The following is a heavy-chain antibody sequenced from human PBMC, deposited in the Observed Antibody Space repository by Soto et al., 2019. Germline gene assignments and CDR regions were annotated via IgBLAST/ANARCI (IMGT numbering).Heavy chain of an antibody. Sequence: PPETLSLTCTVSGGSISSSSYYWGWIRQPPGKGLEWIGSIYYSGSTYYNPSLNSRPTISVDTSKNQFSLKLSSVSAADTAVYYCASYYDSSGYYSGYDAFDIWGQGTMLTVSS. V-gene: IGHV4-39*01. CDR2: IYYSGST. D-gene: IGHD3-22*01. CDR1: GGSISSSSYY. CDR3: ASYYDSSGYYSGYDAFDI. J-gene: IGHJ3*02.